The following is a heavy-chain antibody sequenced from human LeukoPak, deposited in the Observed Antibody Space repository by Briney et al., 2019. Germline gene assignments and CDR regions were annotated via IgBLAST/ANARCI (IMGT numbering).Heavy chain of an antibody. CDR1: GFTFGDYA. CDR2: IRSKAYGGTT. CDR3: TRGGVYSSSDY. D-gene: IGHD6-6*01. J-gene: IGHJ4*02. V-gene: IGHV3-49*03. Sequence: GGSLGLSCTASGFTFGDYAMSWFRQAPGKGLEWVGFIRSKAYGGTTEYAASVKGRFTISRDDSKSIAYLQMNSLKTEDTAVYYCTRGGVYSSSDYWGQGTLVTVSS.